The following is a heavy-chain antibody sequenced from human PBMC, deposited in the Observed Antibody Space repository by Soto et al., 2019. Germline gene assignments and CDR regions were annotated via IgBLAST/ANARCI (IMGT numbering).Heavy chain of an antibody. J-gene: IGHJ4*02. CDR1: GYSFTFYW. V-gene: IGHV5-51*01. CDR3: STRSSAARRG. CDR2: IYPGDSDT. Sequence: EVQLVQSGAEVKKPGESLKISCKGSGYSFTFYWIGWVRQMPGKGLEWMGIIYPGDSDTRDSPYFQGQITISANKYISTGYRQGSGLKDSDTAMYYCSTRSSAARRGWGQGSLVTVSS.